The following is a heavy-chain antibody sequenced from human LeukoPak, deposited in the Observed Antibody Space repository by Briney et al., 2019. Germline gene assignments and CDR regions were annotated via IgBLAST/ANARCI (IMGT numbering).Heavy chain of an antibody. CDR3: ATPRAVAAFDI. V-gene: IGHV4-34*01. CDR2: INHSGST. Sequence: SETLSLTCAVYGGSFSGYYWSWIRQPPGKGLEWIGEINHSGSTNYNPSLKSRVTISVGTSKNQFSLKLSSVTAADTAVYYCATPRAVAAFDIWGQGTMVTVSS. D-gene: IGHD6-19*01. CDR1: GGSFSGYY. J-gene: IGHJ3*02.